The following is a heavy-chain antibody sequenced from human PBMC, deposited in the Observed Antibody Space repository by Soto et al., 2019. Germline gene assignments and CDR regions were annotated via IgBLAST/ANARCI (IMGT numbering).Heavy chain of an antibody. CDR1: GGSISSGDYY. V-gene: IGHV4-30-4*01. CDR3: AREGRAPYYYYGMDV. J-gene: IGHJ6*02. CDR2: IYYSGST. Sequence: SETLSLTCTVSGGSISSGDYYWSWIRQPPGKGLEWIGYIYYSGSTYYNPSLKSRVTISVDTSKNQFSLKLSSVTAADTAVYYCAREGRAPYYYYGMDVWGQGTTVIVS.